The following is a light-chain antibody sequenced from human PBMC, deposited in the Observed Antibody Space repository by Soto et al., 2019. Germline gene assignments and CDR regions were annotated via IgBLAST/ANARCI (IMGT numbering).Light chain of an antibody. CDR3: QQYDNLPLT. V-gene: IGKV1-33*01. CDR1: QDIKNY. Sequence: DIQMTQSPSSLSACVGDRVTITCQASQDIKNYLNWYQQKSGKAPKLLIYDASDLETGVPSRFSGSGSGTDFTFTINSLQPEDIATYYCQQYDNLPLTFGGGTKVHIK. J-gene: IGKJ4*01. CDR2: DAS.